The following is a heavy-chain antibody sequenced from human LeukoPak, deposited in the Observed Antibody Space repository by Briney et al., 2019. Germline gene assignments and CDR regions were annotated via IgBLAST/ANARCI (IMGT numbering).Heavy chain of an antibody. V-gene: IGHV3-48*04. CDR1: GFTFSSYS. J-gene: IGHJ5*02. D-gene: IGHD1-26*01. Sequence: GGSLRLSCAASGFTFSSYSMNWVRQAPGKGLEWVSYISSSSSTIYYADSVKGRFTISRDNAKNSLYLQMNSLRAEDTAVYYCARDFRVGATTGQPWGLGTLVTVSS. CDR2: ISSSSSTI. CDR3: ARDFRVGATTGQP.